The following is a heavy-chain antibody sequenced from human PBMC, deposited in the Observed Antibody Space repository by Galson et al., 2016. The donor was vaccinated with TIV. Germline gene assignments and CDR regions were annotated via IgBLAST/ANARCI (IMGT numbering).Heavy chain of an antibody. CDR1: GFTFDDYA. CDR3: AKARIRDYGGKGHYYYYAMDV. J-gene: IGHJ6*02. D-gene: IGHD4-23*01. CDR2: ISWNSANR. V-gene: IGHV3-9*01. Sequence: SLRLSCAASGFTFDDYAMHWVRQPPGKGLEWVSGISWNSANRGYGESVKGRFTISRDNAKNSLYLQMNSLRVEDTALYYCAKARIRDYGGKGHYYYYAMDVWGQGTPVTVSS.